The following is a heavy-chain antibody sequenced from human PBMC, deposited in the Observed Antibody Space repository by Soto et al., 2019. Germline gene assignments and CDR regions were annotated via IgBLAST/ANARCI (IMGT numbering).Heavy chain of an antibody. CDR1: GFTFSSYG. J-gene: IGHJ5*02. D-gene: IGHD6-19*01. Sequence: GGSLRLSCAASGFTFSSYGMHWVRQAPGKGLEWVAVIWYDGSNKYYADSVKGRFTISRDNSKNTLYLQMNSLRAEDTAVYYCARDSSSGWYDVGESWFDPWGQGTLVTVSS. CDR2: IWYDGSNK. CDR3: ARDSSSGWYDVGESWFDP. V-gene: IGHV3-33*01.